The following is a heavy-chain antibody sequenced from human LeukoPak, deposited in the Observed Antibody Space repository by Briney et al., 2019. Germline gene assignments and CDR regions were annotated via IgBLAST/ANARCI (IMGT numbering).Heavy chain of an antibody. J-gene: IGHJ6*02. V-gene: IGHV3-53*01. CDR1: GFIVSSIY. Sequence: PGGSLRLSCAASGFIVSSIYMNWVRQAPGKGLEWIAVLYSGGSAYYADSVKGRFTISRDNSKNTLYLQIYSLRAEDTAIYYCARDSETETGWYYYGMDVWGQGTTVTVSS. CDR3: ARDSETETGWYYYGMDV. CDR2: LYSGGSA. D-gene: IGHD1-1*01.